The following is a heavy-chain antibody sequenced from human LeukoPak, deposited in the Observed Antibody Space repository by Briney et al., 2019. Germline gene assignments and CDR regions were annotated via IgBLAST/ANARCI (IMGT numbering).Heavy chain of an antibody. J-gene: IGHJ6*02. Sequence: KPSQTLSLTCTVSGGSISSGHYYWSWIRQHPGEGLEWIGYIYYSGSTYYNPSLKSRVTISVDTSKNQFSLKLSSVTAADTAVYYCARDNSRPYGLDVWGQGTTVTVSS. CDR3: ARDNSRPYGLDV. CDR1: GGSISSGHYY. V-gene: IGHV4-31*03. CDR2: IYYSGST. D-gene: IGHD2-21*01.